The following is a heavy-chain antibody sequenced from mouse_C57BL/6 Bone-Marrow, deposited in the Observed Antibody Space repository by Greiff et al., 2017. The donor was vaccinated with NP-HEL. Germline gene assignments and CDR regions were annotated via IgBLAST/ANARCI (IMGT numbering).Heavy chain of an antibody. D-gene: IGHD2-4*01. CDR2: IDPENGDT. CDR1: GFNIKDDY. CDR3: TTLDYGGFAY. Sequence: VQLQQSGAELVRPGASVKLSCTASGFNIKDDYMHWVKQRPEQGLEWIGWIDPENGDTEYASKFQGKATITADTSSNTAYPQLSSLTSEDTAVYYCTTLDYGGFAYWGQGTLVTVSA. V-gene: IGHV14-4*01. J-gene: IGHJ3*01.